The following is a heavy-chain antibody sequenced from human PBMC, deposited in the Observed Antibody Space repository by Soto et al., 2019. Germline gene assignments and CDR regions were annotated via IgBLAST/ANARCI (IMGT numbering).Heavy chain of an antibody. V-gene: IGHV4-61*01. Sequence: PSETLSLTCSVSGGSVSDKTYYWSWIRQPPGKRLEWIGYVYYSGTTNYNPSLKSRVTISVDLSKNRFSLRLSSVTTADTALYYCARTTAVPNTLRSRYFFDYWGQGTLVTGLL. CDR3: ARTTAVPNTLRSRYFFDY. CDR1: GGSVSDKTYY. J-gene: IGHJ4*02. CDR2: VYYSGTT. D-gene: IGHD4-17*01.